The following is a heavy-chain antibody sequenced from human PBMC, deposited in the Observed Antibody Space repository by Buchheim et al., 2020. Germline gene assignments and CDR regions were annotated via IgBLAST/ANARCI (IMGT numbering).Heavy chain of an antibody. V-gene: IGHV3-30*18. CDR3: AKDRLGGSYTNWFDP. Sequence: QVQLVESGGGVVQPGRSLRLSCAASGFTFSSYGMHWVRQAPGKGLEWVAVISYDGSNKYYADSVKGRFTISRDNSKNTRYLQMNSLRAEDTAVYYCAKDRLGGSYTNWFDPWGQGTL. CDR1: GFTFSSYG. D-gene: IGHD1-26*01. J-gene: IGHJ5*02. CDR2: ISYDGSNK.